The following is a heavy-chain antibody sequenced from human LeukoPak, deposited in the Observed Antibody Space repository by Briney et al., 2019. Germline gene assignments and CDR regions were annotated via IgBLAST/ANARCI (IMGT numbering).Heavy chain of an antibody. CDR1: GYSITSYY. D-gene: IGHD3-10*01. CDR3: AGGSGSLFDY. J-gene: IGHJ4*02. V-gene: IGHV4-59*08. Sequence: SETLSLTCTVSGYSITSYYWSWIRQPPGKGLERIGYIFYSGNTDYNPSLKSRVTISVDTSKNQFSLKLSSVTAADTAVYYCAGGSGSLFDYWGQGTLVTVSS. CDR2: IFYSGNT.